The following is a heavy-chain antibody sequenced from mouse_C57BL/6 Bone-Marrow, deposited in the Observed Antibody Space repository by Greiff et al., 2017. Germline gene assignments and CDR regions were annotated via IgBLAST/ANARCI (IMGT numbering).Heavy chain of an antibody. V-gene: IGHV1-69*01. CDR2: IDPSDSYT. CDR3: ARGDFDYFDY. CDR1: GYTFTSYW. J-gene: IGHJ2*02. Sequence: QVQLQQPGAELVMPGASVKLSCKASGYTFTSYWMHWVKQRPGQGLEWIGEIDPSDSYTNYNQKFKGKSTLTVDKSSSTAYMQLSSLTSEDSAVYCSARGDFDYFDYWGQGTSLTVSS. D-gene: IGHD3-3*01.